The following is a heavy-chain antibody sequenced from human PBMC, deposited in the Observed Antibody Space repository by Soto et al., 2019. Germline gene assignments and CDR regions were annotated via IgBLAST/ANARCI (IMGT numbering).Heavy chain of an antibody. CDR1: GFTFSSYA. D-gene: IGHD6-19*01. J-gene: IGHJ6*02. V-gene: IGHV3-30-3*01. Sequence: PGGSLRLSCAASGFTFSSYAMHWVRQAPGKGLEWVAVISYDGSNKYYADSVKGRFTISRDNSKNTLYLQMNSLRAEDTAVYYCARENHNGIAVAGRPYYYGMDVWGQGTTVTVSS. CDR2: ISYDGSNK. CDR3: ARENHNGIAVAGRPYYYGMDV.